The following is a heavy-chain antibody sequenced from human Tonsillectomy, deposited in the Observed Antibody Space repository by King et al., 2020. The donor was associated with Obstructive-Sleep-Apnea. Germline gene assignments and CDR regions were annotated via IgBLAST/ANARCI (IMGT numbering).Heavy chain of an antibody. CDR2: ISDTGDTI. V-gene: IGHV3-11*01. CDR3: ARGDPANYYYYGLDV. Sequence: VQLVESGGDLVKPGGPLRLSCAASGFTFSDYYMGWIRQAPGKGLEWVSYISDTGDTIYYADSVKGRITISRDNATNSLSLRMNSLRPEDTAVYYCARGDPANYYYYGLDVWGQGTTVTVSS. CDR1: GFTFSDYY. J-gene: IGHJ6*02.